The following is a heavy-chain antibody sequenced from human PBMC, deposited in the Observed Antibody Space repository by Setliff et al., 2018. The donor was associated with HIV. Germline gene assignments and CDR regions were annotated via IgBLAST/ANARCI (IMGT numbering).Heavy chain of an antibody. CDR3: ARGPASKYYNFWSGYEGFYYYYMDV. CDR2: ISGYNGNT. J-gene: IGHJ6*03. Sequence: GASVKVSCKASGYTFTYYGISWVRQAPGQGLEWMGWISGYNGNTNYAQKFQGRLTMTTDTSTSTAYMELRGLRSEDTAVYYCARGPASKYYNFWSGYEGFYYYYMDVWGKGTTVTVSS. CDR1: GYTFTYYG. V-gene: IGHV1-18*01. D-gene: IGHD3-3*01.